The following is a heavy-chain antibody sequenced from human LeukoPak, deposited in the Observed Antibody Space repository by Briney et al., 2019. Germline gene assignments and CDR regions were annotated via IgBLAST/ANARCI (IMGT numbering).Heavy chain of an antibody. V-gene: IGHV3-21*01. Sequence: GGSLRLSCAASAFTFSSYSMNWVRQAPGKGLEWVSYISGASDYRKYADSVKGRFTISRDNAKKSLYLQMNGLRAEDTAVYYCARDGFSSGWFIWGQGTMVTVSS. CDR2: ISGASDYR. CDR1: AFTFSSYS. J-gene: IGHJ3*01. D-gene: IGHD6-19*01. CDR3: ARDGFSSGWFI.